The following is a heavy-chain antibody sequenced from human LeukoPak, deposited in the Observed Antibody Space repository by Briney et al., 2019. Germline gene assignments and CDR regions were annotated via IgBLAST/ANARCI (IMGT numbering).Heavy chain of an antibody. CDR2: IYTSGST. J-gene: IGHJ6*02. V-gene: IGHV4-4*07. CDR1: GGSISSYY. Sequence: PSETLSLTCTVSGGSISSYYWSWIRQPAGKGLEWIGRIYTSGSTNYNPSLKSRVTMSVDTSKNQFSLKLSSVTAADTAVYYCAGGRGVTTVANGFSRYYYGMDVWGQGTTVTVSS. CDR3: AGGRGVTTVANGFSRYYYGMDV. D-gene: IGHD4-11*01.